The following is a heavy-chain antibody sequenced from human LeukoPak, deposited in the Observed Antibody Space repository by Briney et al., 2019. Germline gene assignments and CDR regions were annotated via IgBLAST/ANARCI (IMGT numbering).Heavy chain of an antibody. CDR1: GGSISSSSYY. CDR2: IYYSGST. Sequence: EPSETLSLTCTVSGGSISSSSYYWGWIRQPPGKGLEWIGSIYYSGSTYYNPSLKSRVTISVDTSKNQFSLKLSSVTAADTAVYYCARGRWSGLNWFDPWGQGTLVTVSS. J-gene: IGHJ5*02. D-gene: IGHD3-3*01. V-gene: IGHV4-39*07. CDR3: ARGRWSGLNWFDP.